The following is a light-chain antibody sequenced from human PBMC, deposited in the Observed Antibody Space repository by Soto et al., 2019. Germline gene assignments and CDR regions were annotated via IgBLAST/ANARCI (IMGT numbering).Light chain of an antibody. J-gene: IGKJ2*01. CDR1: QSVSSW. CDR2: KAS. Sequence: DIQMTQSPSTLSASVGDRVTITCRASQSVSSWLAWYQQKPGKAPKLLIQKASSLESGVPSRFSGSGSGTEFTLTISSLQPDDFATYYCQQYNGYSLTFGQGTKLEL. CDR3: QQYNGYSLT. V-gene: IGKV1-5*03.